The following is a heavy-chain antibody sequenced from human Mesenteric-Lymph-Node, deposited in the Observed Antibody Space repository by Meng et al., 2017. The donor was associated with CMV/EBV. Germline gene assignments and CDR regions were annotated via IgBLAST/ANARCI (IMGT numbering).Heavy chain of an antibody. CDR3: ARASSYYNDAFDM. CDR2: LNPNGGGT. Sequence: ASVKVSCKASGYTFTGYYMHWVRQAPGRGLEWMGWLNPNGGGTNYAQKFQGRVTMTRDTSISTAYMELSRLRSDDTAVYYCARASSYYNDAFDMWGQGTMVTVSS. D-gene: IGHD3-10*01. CDR1: GYTFTGYY. V-gene: IGHV1-2*02. J-gene: IGHJ3*02.